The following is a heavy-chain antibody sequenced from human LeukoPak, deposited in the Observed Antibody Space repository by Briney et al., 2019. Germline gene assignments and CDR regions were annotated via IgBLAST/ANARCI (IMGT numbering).Heavy chain of an antibody. CDR2: IYTTGST. J-gene: IGHJ4*02. CDR3: AREDYHTSEIDY. CDR1: GGSFSSYY. V-gene: IGHV4-4*07. Sequence: SETLSLTCAVYGGSFSSYYWSWIRQPAGKGLEWIGRIYTTGSTNYNPSLKSRVTMSVDTSKNQFSLKLISVTAADTAVYYCAREDYHTSEIDYWGQGTLVTVSS. D-gene: IGHD3-22*01.